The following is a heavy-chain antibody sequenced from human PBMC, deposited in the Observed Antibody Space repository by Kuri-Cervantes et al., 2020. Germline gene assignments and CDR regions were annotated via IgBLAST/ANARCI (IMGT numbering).Heavy chain of an antibody. D-gene: IGHD3-3*01. CDR1: GFTFSSYG. CDR2: ISYDGGNK. CDR3: AKDSYYDFWSGMDV. J-gene: IGHJ6*02. V-gene: IGHV3-30*18. Sequence: GESLKISCAASGFTFSSYGMHWVRQAPGKGLEWVAVISYDGGNKYYADSVKGRFTISRDNSKNTLYLQRNSLRAEDTAVYYCAKDSYYDFWSGMDVWGQGTTVTVSS.